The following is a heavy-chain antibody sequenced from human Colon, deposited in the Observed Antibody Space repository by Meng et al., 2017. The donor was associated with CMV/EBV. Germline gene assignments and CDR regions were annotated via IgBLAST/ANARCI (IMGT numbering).Heavy chain of an antibody. CDR3: VSATSIGFL. Sequence: EIQLVESGGGLVKPGGPSRLSCAASGLTFTNTRMSCVRQAPGKGLEWVGRIKTKADGGTTHYAAPVKDRFFISRDDSEATLYLQMNSLRTEDTAVYYCVSATSIGFLWGSGTLVTVSS. D-gene: IGHD3-10*01. CDR2: IKTKADGGTT. J-gene: IGHJ2*01. V-gene: IGHV3-15*01. CDR1: GLTFTNTR.